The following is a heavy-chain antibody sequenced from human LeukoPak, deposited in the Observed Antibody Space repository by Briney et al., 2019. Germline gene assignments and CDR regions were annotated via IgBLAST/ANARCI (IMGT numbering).Heavy chain of an antibody. CDR2: IIPIFGTA. J-gene: IGHJ4*02. V-gene: IGHV1-69*05. CDR1: GGTFSSYA. D-gene: IGHD6-13*01. Sequence: GASVKVSCKASGGTFSSYAISWVRQAPGQGREWMGGIIPIFGTANYAQKFQGRVTITTDESTSTAYKELSSLRSEETAVYYCARVRDSSSWYYFDYWGQGTLVTVSS. CDR3: ARVRDSSSWYYFDY.